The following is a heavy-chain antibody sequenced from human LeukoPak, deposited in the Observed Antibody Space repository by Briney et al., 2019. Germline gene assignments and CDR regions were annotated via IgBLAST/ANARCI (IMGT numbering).Heavy chain of an antibody. V-gene: IGHV1-2*02. CDR1: GYTFTGYY. CDR2: INPNSGGT. CDR3: ATKEMATINYYYYYMDV. D-gene: IGHD5-24*01. Sequence: ASVKVSCKASGYTFTGYYMHWVRQAPGQGLEWMGWINPNSGGTNYAQKFQGRVTMTRDTSISTAYMELSRLRSDDTAVYYCATKEMATINYYYYYMDVWGKGTTVTVSS. J-gene: IGHJ6*03.